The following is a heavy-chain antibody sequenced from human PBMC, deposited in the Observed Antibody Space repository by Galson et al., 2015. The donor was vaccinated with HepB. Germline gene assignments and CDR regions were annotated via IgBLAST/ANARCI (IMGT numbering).Heavy chain of an antibody. V-gene: IGHV3-7*01. J-gene: IGHJ6*03. CDR3: ARRPGAAAGLYYYYMDV. CDR1: GFTFSSYW. D-gene: IGHD6-13*01. CDR2: IKQDGSEK. Sequence: SLRLSCAASGFTFSSYWMSWVRQAPGKGLEWVANIKQDGSEKYYVDSVKGRFTISRDNAKNPLYLQMNSLRAEDTAVYYCARRPGAAAGLYYYYMDVWGKGTTVTVSS.